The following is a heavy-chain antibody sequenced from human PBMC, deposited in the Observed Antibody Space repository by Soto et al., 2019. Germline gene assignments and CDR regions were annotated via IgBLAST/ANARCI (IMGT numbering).Heavy chain of an antibody. D-gene: IGHD6-13*01. CDR2: IYYSGST. Sequence: ETLSLTCTVSGGSISSSSYYWGWIRQPPGKGLEWIGSIYYSGSTYYNPSLKSRVTISVDTSKNQFSLKLSSVTAADTAVYYCATPAANPNYFDYWGQGTLVTVSS. CDR3: ATPAANPNYFDY. J-gene: IGHJ4*02. V-gene: IGHV4-39*01. CDR1: GGSISSSSYY.